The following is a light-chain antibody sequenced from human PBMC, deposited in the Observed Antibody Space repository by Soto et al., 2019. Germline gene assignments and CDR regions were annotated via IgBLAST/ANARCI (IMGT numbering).Light chain of an antibody. Sequence: QAVVTQPASVSGSPGQSITISCTGTSSDVGGYNYVSWYQQHPGRAPKLIIFEVSNRPSGVSDRFSGSKSDNTASLTISGLQAEDEADYYCNSYTSRATGVFGGGTKLTVL. CDR2: EVS. CDR1: SSDVGGYNY. V-gene: IGLV2-14*01. J-gene: IGLJ2*01. CDR3: NSYTSRATGV.